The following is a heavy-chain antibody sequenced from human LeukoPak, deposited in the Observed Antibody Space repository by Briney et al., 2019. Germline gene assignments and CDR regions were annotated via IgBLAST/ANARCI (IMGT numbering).Heavy chain of an antibody. J-gene: IGHJ3*02. CDR3: ARAAQLTEARGAFDI. Sequence: SETLSLTCAVSGESFSDYYWSWVRRPPGKGLEGIGEINHSGYTDYNPPLKSRVTISVDTSKNQFSLNLGSVTAADTAVYYCARAAQLTEARGAFDIWGQGTMVTVSS. V-gene: IGHV4-34*01. CDR1: GESFSDYY. D-gene: IGHD2-2*01. CDR2: INHSGYT.